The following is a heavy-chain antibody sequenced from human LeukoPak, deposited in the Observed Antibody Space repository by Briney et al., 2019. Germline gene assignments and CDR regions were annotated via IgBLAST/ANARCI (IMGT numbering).Heavy chain of an antibody. J-gene: IGHJ4*02. D-gene: IGHD6-13*01. CDR3: ARGSLAAAGYYFDY. V-gene: IGHV4-39*07. CDR2: INHSGST. CDR1: GGSISSGDYY. Sequence: SETLSLTCTVSGGSISSGDYYWSWIRQPPGKGLEWIGEINHSGSTNYNPSLKSRVTISVDTSKNQFSLKLSSVTAADTAVYYCARGSLAAAGYYFDYWGQGTLVTVSS.